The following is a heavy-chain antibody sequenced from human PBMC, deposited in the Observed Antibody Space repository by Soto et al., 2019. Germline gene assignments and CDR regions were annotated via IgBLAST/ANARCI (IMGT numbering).Heavy chain of an antibody. D-gene: IGHD5-12*01. CDR2: ISYDGSNK. J-gene: IGHJ4*02. CDR3: AKDGGNSGYDFGHF. V-gene: IGHV3-30*18. Sequence: AGGSLRLSCAASGFTFSSYGMHWVRQAPGKGLEWVAVISYDGSNKYYADSVKGRFTISRDNSKNTLYLQMNSLRAEDTAVYYCAKDGGNSGYDFGHFWGQGTMVTVYS. CDR1: GFTFSSYG.